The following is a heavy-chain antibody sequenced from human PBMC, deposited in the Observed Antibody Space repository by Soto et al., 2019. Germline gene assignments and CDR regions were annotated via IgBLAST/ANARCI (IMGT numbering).Heavy chain of an antibody. J-gene: IGHJ4*02. CDR2: IKNKANTYTT. CDR1: GFTFSDHY. D-gene: IGHD1-20*01. Sequence: GGSLRLSCTASGFTFSDHYMDLVRQAPGKGLEWVGRIKNKANTYTTEYAASVKGRFTISRDDSKNSLYLQMNSLKTEDTAVYYCARVQLRSVPYKSPDYWGQGTLVTVSS. V-gene: IGHV3-72*01. CDR3: ARVQLRSVPYKSPDY.